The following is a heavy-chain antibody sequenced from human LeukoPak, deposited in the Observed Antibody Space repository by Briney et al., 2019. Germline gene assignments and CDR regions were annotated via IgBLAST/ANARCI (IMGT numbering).Heavy chain of an antibody. D-gene: IGHD1-1*01. CDR1: GYSFTAYF. Sequence: ASVKVSCKTSGYSFTAYFMHWVRLAPGQGLEWMGWINPNSGGTNYAQKFQGRVTMTRDTSISTAYLQWSSLRASDSGIYYCARQGDVDFSMEHAFDVWGQGTMVTVS. CDR3: ARQGDVDFSMEHAFDV. CDR2: INPNSGGT. J-gene: IGHJ3*01. V-gene: IGHV1-2*02.